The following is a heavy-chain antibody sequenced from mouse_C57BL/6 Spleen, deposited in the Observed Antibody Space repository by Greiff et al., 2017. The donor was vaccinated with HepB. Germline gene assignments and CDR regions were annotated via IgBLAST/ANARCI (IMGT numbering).Heavy chain of an antibody. J-gene: IGHJ1*03. CDR3: ARNTLSSGWYFDV. D-gene: IGHD1-1*01. Sequence: EVQLVESGPELVKPGASVKISCKASGYSFTGYYMNWVKQSPEKSLEWIGEINPSTGGTTYNQKFKAKATLTVDKSSSTAYMQLKSLTSEDSAVYYCARNTLSSGWYFDVWGTGTTVTVSS. V-gene: IGHV1-42*01. CDR2: INPSTGGT. CDR1: GYSFTGYY.